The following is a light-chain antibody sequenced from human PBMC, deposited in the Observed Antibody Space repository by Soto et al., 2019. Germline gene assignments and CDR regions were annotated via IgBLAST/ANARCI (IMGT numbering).Light chain of an antibody. CDR3: MQALQSRT. Sequence: DIVMTQSPLSLPVTPGEPASISCRSSQSLLHDDGLNYLDWYLQKPGQSPQLLIYLGSNRASGVPDRFSGSGSGTDFTLRISRVEAEDVGLYYCMQALQSRTFGQGTKVDIK. V-gene: IGKV2-28*01. CDR1: QSLLHDDGLNY. J-gene: IGKJ1*01. CDR2: LGS.